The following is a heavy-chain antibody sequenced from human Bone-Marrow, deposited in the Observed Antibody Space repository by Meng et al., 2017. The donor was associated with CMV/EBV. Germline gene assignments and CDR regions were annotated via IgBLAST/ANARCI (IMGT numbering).Heavy chain of an antibody. V-gene: IGHV1-69*10. Sequence: SVKVSCRASGGTFSSYAISWVRQAPGQGLEWMGGIIPILGIANYAQKFQRRVTITADKSTSTAYMELSSLRSEDTAVYYCARGRSVSTSCWSCHWFDPWGQGTLVTVSS. J-gene: IGHJ5*02. CDR3: ARGRSVSTSCWSCHWFDP. D-gene: IGHD2-2*01. CDR1: GGTFSSYA. CDR2: IIPILGIA.